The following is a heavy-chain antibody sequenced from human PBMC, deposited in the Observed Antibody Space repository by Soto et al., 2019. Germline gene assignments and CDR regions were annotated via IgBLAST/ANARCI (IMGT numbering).Heavy chain of an antibody. Sequence: SETLSLTCTVSGSSLSGHYWSWMRQPPGKGLECIGYMYNSGSTHYNPSLKSRVTISLDTSKNQFSLNLRSVTAADTAVYYCASMGYHYGSGSYPLDYWGQGTLVTVSS. V-gene: IGHV4-59*08. CDR3: ASMGYHYGSGSYPLDY. J-gene: IGHJ4*02. CDR2: MYNSGST. D-gene: IGHD3-10*01. CDR1: GSSLSGHY.